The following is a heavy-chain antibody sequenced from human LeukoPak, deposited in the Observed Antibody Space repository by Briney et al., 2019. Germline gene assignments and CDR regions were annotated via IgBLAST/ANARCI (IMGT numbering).Heavy chain of an antibody. CDR1: GFIVSSSY. CDR2: IYSGGRT. J-gene: IGHJ4*02. V-gene: IGHV3-53*01. Sequence: GGSLRLSCAASGFIVSSSYMSWVRQAPGKGLEWVSVIYSGGRTYYADSVKGRFTISRDNSKNTVYLQMNSLRAEDTAVYYCARYYYDSSGHPYYFDYWGQGTLVTVSS. CDR3: ARYYYDSSGHPYYFDY. D-gene: IGHD3-22*01.